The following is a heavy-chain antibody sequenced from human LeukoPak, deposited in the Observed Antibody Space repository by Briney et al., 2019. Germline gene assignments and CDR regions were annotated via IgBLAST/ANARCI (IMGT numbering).Heavy chain of an antibody. CDR2: IIPIFGTA. CDR1: GGTFSSYA. J-gene: IGHJ3*02. Sequence: SVKVSCKASGGTFSSYAISWVRQAPGQGLEWMGGIIPIFGTANYAQKFQGRVTITADESTSTAYMELSSLRSEDTAVYYCARDSKRILLRFLEWPGAFDIWGQGTMVTVSS. D-gene: IGHD3-3*01. CDR3: ARDSKRILLRFLEWPGAFDI. V-gene: IGHV1-69*01.